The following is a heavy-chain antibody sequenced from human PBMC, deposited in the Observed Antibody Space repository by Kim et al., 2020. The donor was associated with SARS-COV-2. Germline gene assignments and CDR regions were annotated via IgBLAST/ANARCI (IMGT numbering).Heavy chain of an antibody. V-gene: IGHV1-8*01. CDR2: MNPNSGNT. CDR1: GYTFTSYD. J-gene: IGHJ6*03. Sequence: ASVKVSCKASGYTFTSYDINWVRQATGQGLEWMGWMNPNSGNTGYAQKFQGRVTMTRNTSISTAYMELSSLRSEDTAVYYCARGVKVPAAIWISYYYYYMDVGGKGTMVTVSS. CDR3: ARGVKVPAAIWISYYYYYMDV. D-gene: IGHD2-2*01.